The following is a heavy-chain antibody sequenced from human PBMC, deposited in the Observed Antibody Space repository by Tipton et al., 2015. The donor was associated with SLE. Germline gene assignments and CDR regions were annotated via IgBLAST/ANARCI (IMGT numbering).Heavy chain of an antibody. CDR2: VYTTGTT. CDR3: ARDLSGSSCT. Sequence: TLSLTCTVSGGSISGGSNYWSWIRQAAGQGLEWIGRVYTTGTTKYNPSFKSRITISLDTSKNQFSLKLRSVTAADTAVYYCARDLSGSSCTWGQGTMVTVSS. D-gene: IGHD1-26*01. CDR1: GGSISGGSNY. J-gene: IGHJ3*01. V-gene: IGHV4-61*02.